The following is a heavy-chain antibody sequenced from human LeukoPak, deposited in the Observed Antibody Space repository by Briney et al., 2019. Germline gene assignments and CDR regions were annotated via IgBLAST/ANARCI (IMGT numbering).Heavy chain of an antibody. D-gene: IGHD5-12*01. CDR2: ISGSGNTI. CDR3: ARGAYGDY. Sequence: GGSLRLSCAASGFTFSSYAMSWVRQAPGKGLEWISYISGSGNTIYYADSLEGRFTISRDNAKNSLYLQMNSLRAEDTAVYFCARGAYGDYWGQGTLVTVSS. J-gene: IGHJ4*02. V-gene: IGHV3-11*01. CDR1: GFTFSSYA.